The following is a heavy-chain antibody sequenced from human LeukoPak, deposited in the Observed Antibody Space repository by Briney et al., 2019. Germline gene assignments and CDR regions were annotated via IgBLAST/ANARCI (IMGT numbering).Heavy chain of an antibody. CDR2: ITGSGGNT. D-gene: IGHD3-9*01. J-gene: IGHJ4*02. Sequence: PGGSLRLSCVASGFTFSNYAMSWVRQAPGKGLEWVSAITGSGGNTYYADSVKGRFTISRDNSKNTVFLQMNSLRAEDTAVYYCAKWGDYDVLTGYYDSDYWGQGTLVTVSS. CDR3: AKWGDYDVLTGYYDSDY. V-gene: IGHV3-23*01. CDR1: GFTFSNYA.